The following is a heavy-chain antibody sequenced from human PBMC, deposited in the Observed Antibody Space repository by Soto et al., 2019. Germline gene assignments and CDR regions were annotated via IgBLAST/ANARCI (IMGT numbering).Heavy chain of an antibody. CDR1: GGSISSGGYY. V-gene: IGHV4-31*03. D-gene: IGHD2-8*01. J-gene: IGHJ4*02. CDR2: IYYSGST. CDR3: ASGRRYCTNGVCHPVVYYFDY. Sequence: SETLSLTCTVSGGSISSGGYYWSWIRQHPGKGLEWIGYIYYSGSTYYNPSLKSRVTISVDTSKNQFSLKLSSVTAADTAVYYCASGRRYCTNGVCHPVVYYFDYPAQGTLVPVSS.